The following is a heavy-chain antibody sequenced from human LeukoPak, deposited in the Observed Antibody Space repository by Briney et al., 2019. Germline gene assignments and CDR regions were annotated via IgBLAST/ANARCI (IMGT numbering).Heavy chain of an antibody. Sequence: GGSLRLSCAASGFTFSSYWMSWVRQAPGKGLEWVANIKQDGSEKYYVDSVKGRFTISRDNAKNSLYLQMNSLRAEDTAMYYCARPLMYYFGSETYYWFDPWGQGTLVTVSS. CDR1: GFTFSSYW. CDR3: ARPLMYYFGSETYYWFDP. D-gene: IGHD3-10*01. CDR2: IKQDGSEK. J-gene: IGHJ5*02. V-gene: IGHV3-7*01.